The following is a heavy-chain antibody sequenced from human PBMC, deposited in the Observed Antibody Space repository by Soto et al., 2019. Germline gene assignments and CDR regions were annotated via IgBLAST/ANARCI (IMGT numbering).Heavy chain of an antibody. Sequence: GESLKISCKGSGYSLTSYWIGWVRQMPGKGLEWMGIIYPGDSDTRYSPSFQGQVTISADKSISTAYLQWSSLKASDTAMYYCARHSRASRGYYYYFMDVWGKVTTVTVSS. CDR2: IYPGDSDT. CDR3: ARHSRASRGYYYYFMDV. J-gene: IGHJ6*03. CDR1: GYSLTSYW. V-gene: IGHV5-51*01. D-gene: IGHD6-13*01.